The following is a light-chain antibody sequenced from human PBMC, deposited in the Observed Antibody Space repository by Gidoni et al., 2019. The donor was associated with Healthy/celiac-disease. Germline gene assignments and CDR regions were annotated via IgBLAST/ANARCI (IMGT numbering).Light chain of an antibody. Sequence: QSALTQPRSVSGSPGQSVTISCTGTISDVGGYNYVSWYQQHPDKAPNLLIYDVSKRPSVVPDRFSGSKSGHTASLTISGLQAEDEADYYCCSYAGSYTWVFGGGTKLTVL. J-gene: IGLJ3*02. V-gene: IGLV2-11*01. CDR1: ISDVGGYNY. CDR2: DVS. CDR3: CSYAGSYTWV.